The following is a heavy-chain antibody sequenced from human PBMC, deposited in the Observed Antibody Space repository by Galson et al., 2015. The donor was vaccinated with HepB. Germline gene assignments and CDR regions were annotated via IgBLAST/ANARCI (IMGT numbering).Heavy chain of an antibody. CDR3: ARIMAAAGDEINWFDP. Sequence: PALVKPTPTLTLTCTFSGFSLSTSGMCVSWIRQPPGKALEWLARIDWDDDKYYSTSLKTRLTISKDTSKNQVVLTMTNMDPVDTATYYCARIMAAAGDEINWFDPWGQGTLVTVSS. CDR1: GFSLSTSGMC. V-gene: IGHV2-70*11. D-gene: IGHD6-13*01. J-gene: IGHJ5*02. CDR2: IDWDDDK.